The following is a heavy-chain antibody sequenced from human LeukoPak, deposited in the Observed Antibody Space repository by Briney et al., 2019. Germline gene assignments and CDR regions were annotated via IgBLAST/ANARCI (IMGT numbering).Heavy chain of an antibody. V-gene: IGHV4-39*01. J-gene: IGHJ4*02. Sequence: SETLSLTCAVSGASIRGSGYYLGWIRQPPGKGLEWIGNIYYTGSTYYNASLQSRVTISIDMSKNQFSLRLSSGTAADTAMYYCVKSGGYGLIDYWGQGTLVTVSS. CDR1: GASIRGSGYY. CDR3: VKSGGYGLIDY. D-gene: IGHD6-19*01. CDR2: IYYTGST.